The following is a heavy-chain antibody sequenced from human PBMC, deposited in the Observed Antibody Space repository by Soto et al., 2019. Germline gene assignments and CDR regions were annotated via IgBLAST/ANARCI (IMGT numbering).Heavy chain of an antibody. CDR3: AREKQWRNNNGMDV. CDR1: GFTFSSYS. V-gene: IGHV3-48*02. CDR2: ISSGSSTI. D-gene: IGHD6-19*01. J-gene: IGHJ6*04. Sequence: PGGSLRLSCAASGFTFSSYSMNWVRQAPGKGLEWVSYISSGSSTIYYADPVKGRFTISRDNAKNSLYLQMNSLRDEDTAVYYCAREKQWRNNNGMDVGDKAATVTASS.